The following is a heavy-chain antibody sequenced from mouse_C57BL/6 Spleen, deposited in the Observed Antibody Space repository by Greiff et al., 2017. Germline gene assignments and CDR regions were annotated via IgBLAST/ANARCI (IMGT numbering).Heavy chain of an antibody. V-gene: IGHV1-72*01. Sequence: QVQLKQPGAELVKPGASVKLSCKASGYTFTSYWMHWVKQRPGRGLEWIGRIDPNSGGTKYNEKFKSKATLTVDKPSSTAYMQLSSLTSEDSAVYYCASPGYGTELGFAYWGQGTLVTVSA. CDR3: ASPGYGTELGFAY. CDR2: IDPNSGGT. J-gene: IGHJ3*01. CDR1: GYTFTSYW. D-gene: IGHD1-1*01.